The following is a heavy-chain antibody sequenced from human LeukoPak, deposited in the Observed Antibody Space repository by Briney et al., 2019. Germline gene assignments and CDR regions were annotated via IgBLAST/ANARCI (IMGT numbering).Heavy chain of an antibody. CDR1: GGSISSGGYS. J-gene: IGHJ5*02. CDR2: IYHSGST. Sequence: SQTLSLTCAVSGGSISSGGYSWSWIRQPPGKGLEWIGYIYHSGSTYYNPSLKSRVTISVDRSKNQFSLKLSSVTAADTAVYYCARALYCSSTSCFWFDPWGQGTPVTVSS. V-gene: IGHV4-30-2*01. D-gene: IGHD2-2*01. CDR3: ARALYCSSTSCFWFDP.